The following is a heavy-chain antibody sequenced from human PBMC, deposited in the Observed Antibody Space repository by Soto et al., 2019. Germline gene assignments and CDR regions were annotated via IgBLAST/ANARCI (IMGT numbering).Heavy chain of an antibody. CDR2: INQDGSEK. CDR1: ESTVSRDW. CDR3: SGGVGDAF. D-gene: IGHD1-26*01. Sequence: EVHLVESGGGLVQTGGSLSLSGAIFESTVSRDWMNWVRQAPGKGLEWGAHINQDGSEKYYVDSVKGRFTISRDNAKKSLYLQMNSLRPADTAMYYCSGGVGDAFWGQGTLVTVSS. V-gene: IGHV3-7*04. J-gene: IGHJ4*02.